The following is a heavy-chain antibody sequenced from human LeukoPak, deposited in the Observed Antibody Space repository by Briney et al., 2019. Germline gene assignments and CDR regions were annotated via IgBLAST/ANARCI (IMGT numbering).Heavy chain of an antibody. J-gene: IGHJ1*01. CDR3: ARGGAARLHFQN. V-gene: IGHV4-59*01. CDR2: IYHSGST. D-gene: IGHD6-6*01. Sequence: SETLSLTCTVSGGSISTYYWNWIRQPPGKGLEWIRYIYHSGSTNHNPSLQSRVTISVDTSKNQFSLNLNSVTAADTAVYYCARGGAARLHFQNWGQGTLVTVSS. CDR1: GGSISTYY.